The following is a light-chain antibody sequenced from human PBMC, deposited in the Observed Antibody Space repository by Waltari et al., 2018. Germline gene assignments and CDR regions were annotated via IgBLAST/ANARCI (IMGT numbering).Light chain of an antibody. V-gene: IGLV1-47*02. J-gene: IGLJ3*02. Sequence: QSVLTQPPSASGTPGQRVTISCSGSSSNIGSTYVSWYQQLPGTSPKLLIYSNNQRPSGVPDRFSGSKSGTSASLAISGLRSEDEADYYCAAWDDSLSAWVFGGGTKLTVL. CDR1: SSNIGSTY. CDR2: SNN. CDR3: AAWDDSLSAWV.